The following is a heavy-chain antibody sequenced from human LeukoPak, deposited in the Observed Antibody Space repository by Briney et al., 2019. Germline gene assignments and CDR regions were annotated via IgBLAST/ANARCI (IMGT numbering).Heavy chain of an antibody. V-gene: IGHV3-23*01. D-gene: IGHD3-9*01. CDR3: AKGKTATGTLALDY. CDR2: ISGSGINT. J-gene: IGHJ4*02. CDR1: GFTLRSSA. Sequence: GGSLRLSCAASGFTLRSSAMSWVRQAPGKGLEWVSGISGSGINTDYADSVQGRFTISRDNPKNTMYLQMNGLRAEDTAIYYCAKGKTATGTLALDYWGQGTLVTVSS.